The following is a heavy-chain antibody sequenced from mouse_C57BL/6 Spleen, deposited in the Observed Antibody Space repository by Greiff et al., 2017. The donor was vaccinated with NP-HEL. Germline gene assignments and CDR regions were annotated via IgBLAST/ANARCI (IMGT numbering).Heavy chain of an antibody. CDR2: IDPEDGET. CDR3: ASLGCSITTVVATRYFDV. J-gene: IGHJ1*03. V-gene: IGHV14-2*01. D-gene: IGHD1-1*01. Sequence: VQLKQSGAELVKPGASVKLSCTASGFNIKDYYMHWVKQRTEQGLEWIGRIDPEDGETKYAPKFQGKATITADTSSNTAYLQLSSLTSEDTAVYYCASLGCSITTVVATRYFDVWGTRTTVTVSS. CDR1: GFNIKDYY.